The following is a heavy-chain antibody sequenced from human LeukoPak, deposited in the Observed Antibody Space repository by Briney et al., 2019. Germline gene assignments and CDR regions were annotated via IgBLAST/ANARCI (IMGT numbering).Heavy chain of an antibody. CDR3: ARDEYKADAY. J-gene: IGHJ4*02. V-gene: IGHV3-23*01. Sequence: GGSLRLSCAASGFTFSSYAMDWVRQAPGKGLEWISVISANGGSIYYADSVKGRLTISRDNSKNTLYLQMNSLRAEDTAVYYCARDEYKADAYWGQGTLVSVSS. D-gene: IGHD2/OR15-2a*01. CDR1: GFTFSSYA. CDR2: ISANGGSI.